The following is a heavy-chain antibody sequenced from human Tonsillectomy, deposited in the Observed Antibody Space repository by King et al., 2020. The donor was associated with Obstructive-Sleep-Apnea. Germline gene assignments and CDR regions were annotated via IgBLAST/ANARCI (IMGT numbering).Heavy chain of an antibody. CDR3: AREGGYYDSSGYAPIFDY. CDR2: ISSGGTTI. V-gene: IGHV3-48*03. J-gene: IGHJ4*02. Sequence: QLVQSGGGLVQPGGSLRLSCAASGFTFSSYSLHWVRQAPGKGREWLSCISSGGTTIYYADSLQGRFTITRANAKNSLSLQINSLSAEDTAVYFCAREGGYYDSSGYAPIFDYWGQGTLVTVSS. D-gene: IGHD3-22*01. CDR1: GFTFSSYS.